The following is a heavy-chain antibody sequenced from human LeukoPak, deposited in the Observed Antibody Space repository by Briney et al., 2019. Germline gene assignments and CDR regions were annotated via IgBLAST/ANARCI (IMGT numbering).Heavy chain of an antibody. CDR2: ISSSSSYI. CDR3: ARDLRRYTVGATDDY. V-gene: IGHV3-21*01. D-gene: IGHD1-26*01. Sequence: PGGSLRLSCAASGFTFSSYSMNWVRQAPGKGLEWVSSISSSSSYIYYADSVKGRFTISRDNAKNSLYLQMNSLRAEDTAVYYCARDLRRYTVGATDDYWGQGTLVTVSS. CDR1: GFTFSSYS. J-gene: IGHJ4*02.